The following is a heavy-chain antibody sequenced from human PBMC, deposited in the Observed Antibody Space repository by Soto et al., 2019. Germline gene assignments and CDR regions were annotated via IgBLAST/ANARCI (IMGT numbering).Heavy chain of an antibody. V-gene: IGHV5-51*01. CDR2: IYPGDSDT. J-gene: IGHJ4*02. CDR3: VRKGLDWLSNIADY. Sequence: PGESLKISCKGSGYKFTSYWIGWVRQMPGKGLEWMGMIYPGDSDTRYSPSFQGQVTISVDKSISTAHLQWSSLKASDTAMYYCVRKGLDWLSNIADYWGQGNLVTVSS. CDR1: GYKFTSYW. D-gene: IGHD3-9*01.